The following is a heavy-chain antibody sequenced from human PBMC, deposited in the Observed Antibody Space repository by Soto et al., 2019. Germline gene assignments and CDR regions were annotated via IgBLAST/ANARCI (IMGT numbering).Heavy chain of an antibody. D-gene: IGHD3-3*01. V-gene: IGHV1-2*02. J-gene: IGHJ4*02. Sequence: ASVKVSCKSSGYTFSDFYIHWVRQAPGQGLEWMGWINPNTGGAVYAQKFLGRVTMTRDTSISTPYMELSGLASADAAIYFCSTPTYDDFWSGTYWGEGTRGTVSA. CDR1: GYTFSDFY. CDR2: INPNTGGA. CDR3: STPTYDDFWSGTY.